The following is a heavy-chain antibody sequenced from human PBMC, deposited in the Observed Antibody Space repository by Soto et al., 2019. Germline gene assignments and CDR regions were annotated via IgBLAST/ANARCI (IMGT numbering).Heavy chain of an antibody. CDR2: SWYDGTNK. D-gene: IGHD3-3*01. Sequence: VGSPRLCCAASGFTLNTYGMYWVRQAPGKGLEWVAVSWYDGTNKDYADSVKGRFTISRDNSRNTLYLQMNSLRAEDTAVYYCAKDPREDYVFWAVKSYYYGMDVGGQETTFTVSS. CDR1: GFTLNTYG. V-gene: IGHV3-33*06. CDR3: AKDPREDYVFWAVKSYYYGMDV. J-gene: IGHJ6*02.